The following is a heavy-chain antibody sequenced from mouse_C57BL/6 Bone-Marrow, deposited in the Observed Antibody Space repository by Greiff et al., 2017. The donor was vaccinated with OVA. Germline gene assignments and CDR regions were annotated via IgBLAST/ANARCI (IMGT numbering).Heavy chain of an antibody. V-gene: IGHV1-81*01. D-gene: IGHD1-1*01. Sequence: QVQLKQSGAELARPGASVKLSCKASGYTFTSYGISWVKQRTGQGLEWIGEIYPRSGNTYYNEKFKGKATLTADKSSSTAYMELRSLTSEDSAVYFCARDGSSPSYWYFDVWGTGTTVTVSS. CDR2: IYPRSGNT. J-gene: IGHJ1*03. CDR1: GYTFTSYG. CDR3: ARDGSSPSYWYFDV.